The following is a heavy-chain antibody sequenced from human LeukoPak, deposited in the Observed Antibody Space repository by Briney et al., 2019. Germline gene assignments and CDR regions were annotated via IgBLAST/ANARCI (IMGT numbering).Heavy chain of an antibody. CDR3: ARDQGSGPPRPDY. V-gene: IGHV1-2*02. CDR1: GYTFTGYQ. J-gene: IGHJ4*02. Sequence: ASVKVSCKASGYTFTGYQMHWVRQAPGQGLEWMGWINPNSGGTNYAQKFQGRVTMTRDTSISTAYMELSRLRSDDTAVYYCARDQGSGPPRPDYWGQGTQVTVSS. CDR2: INPNSGGT. D-gene: IGHD6-19*01.